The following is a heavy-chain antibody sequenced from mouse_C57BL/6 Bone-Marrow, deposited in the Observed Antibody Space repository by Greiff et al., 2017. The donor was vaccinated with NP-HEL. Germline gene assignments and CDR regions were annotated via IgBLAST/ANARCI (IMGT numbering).Heavy chain of an antibody. CDR1: GFTFTDYY. J-gene: IGHJ1*03. Sequence: EVQRVESGGGLVQPGGSLSLSCAASGFTFTDYYMSWVRQPPGKALEWLGFIRNKANGYTTEYSASVKGRFTISRDNSQSILYLQMNALRAEDSATYYCARPLYYYGSSHYWYFDVWGTGTTVTVSS. CDR3: ARPLYYYGSSHYWYFDV. V-gene: IGHV7-3*01. D-gene: IGHD1-1*01. CDR2: IRNKANGYTT.